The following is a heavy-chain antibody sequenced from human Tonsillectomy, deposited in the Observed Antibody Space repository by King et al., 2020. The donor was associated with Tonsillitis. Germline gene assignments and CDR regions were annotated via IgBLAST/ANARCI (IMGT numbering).Heavy chain of an antibody. V-gene: IGHV4-30-4*07. CDR3: SRQGEYRYGYGGLDV. J-gene: IGHJ6*02. Sequence: QLQESGPGLIKPSEILSLTCAVSGDSVSIGGYSWSWFRQPPGKGLEWISYTYYSGNTYHNPSLKSRITISLDPSKNQFSLKLSSVTAADTAVYFCSRQGEYRYGYGGLDVWGQGTTVTVSS. CDR1: GDSVSIGGYS. D-gene: IGHD5-18*01. CDR2: TYYSGNT.